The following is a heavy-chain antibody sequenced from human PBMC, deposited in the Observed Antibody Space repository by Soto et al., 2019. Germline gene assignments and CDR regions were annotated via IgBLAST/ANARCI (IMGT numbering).Heavy chain of an antibody. V-gene: IGHV1-2*02. Sequence: GASVKVSCKASGYTFTDYYIHWVRQAPGQGLEWMGWISPRTGSANFAQRFQGRVSMTRDTSITTAYMELRRLKSDHTSVLYCGCRYYYCTAYRMDIRCQGTTVTVS. D-gene: IGHD2-8*01. CDR3: GCRYYYCTAYRMDI. J-gene: IGHJ6*02. CDR1: GYTFTDYY. CDR2: ISPRTGSA.